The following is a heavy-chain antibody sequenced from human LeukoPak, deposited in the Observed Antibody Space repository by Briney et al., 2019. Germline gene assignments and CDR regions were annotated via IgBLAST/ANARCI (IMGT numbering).Heavy chain of an antibody. CDR2: ISSGDGAT. J-gene: IGHJ4*02. Sequence: GGSLRLSCAASGFTFSRFGMHWVRQAPGKGLEWISLISSGDGATNYADSVKGRFTISRDNVKKSVFLQVNSLRDEDTAVYYCARDFHWSFDHWGQGTLVTVSS. CDR1: GFTFSRFG. D-gene: IGHD3-9*01. CDR3: ARDFHWSFDH. V-gene: IGHV3-48*02.